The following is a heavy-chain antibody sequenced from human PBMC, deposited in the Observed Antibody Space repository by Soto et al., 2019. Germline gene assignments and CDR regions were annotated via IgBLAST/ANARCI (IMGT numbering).Heavy chain of an antibody. J-gene: IGHJ3*02. Sequence: GKGLEWMGGFDPEDGETIYAQKFQGRVTMTEDTSTDTAYMELSSLRSEDTAVYYCATAPPGARSPFDAFDIWGQGTMVTV. V-gene: IGHV1-24*01. CDR3: ATAPPGARSPFDAFDI. CDR2: FDPEDGET. D-gene: IGHD1-26*01.